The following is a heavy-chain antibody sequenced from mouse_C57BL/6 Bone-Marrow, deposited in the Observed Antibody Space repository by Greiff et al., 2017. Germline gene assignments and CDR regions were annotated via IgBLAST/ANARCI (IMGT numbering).Heavy chain of an antibody. CDR3: ARQGVYYGMDY. V-gene: IGHV5-6*01. J-gene: IGHJ4*01. Sequence: EVKLMESGGDLVKPGGSLKLSCAASGFTFSSYGMSWVRQTPDKRLEWVATISSGGSYTYYPDSVKGRITISRDNAKNTLYLQMSSLKSEDTAMYYRARQGVYYGMDYWGQGTSVTVSS. CDR2: ISSGGSYT. CDR1: GFTFSSYG.